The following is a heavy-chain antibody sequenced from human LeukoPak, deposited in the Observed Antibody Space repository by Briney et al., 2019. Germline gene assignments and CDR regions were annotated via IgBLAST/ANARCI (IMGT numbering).Heavy chain of an antibody. CDR3: ARGITMVRSTQYYMDV. V-gene: IGHV4-59*01. CDR2: IYYSGST. D-gene: IGHD3-10*01. Sequence: SETLSLTCTVSGGSISSYYWSWIRQPPGKGLEWIGYIYYSGSTNYNPSLKSRVTISVDTSKNQFSLKLSSVTAADTAVYYCARGITMVRSTQYYMDVWGKGTTVTISS. CDR1: GGSISSYY. J-gene: IGHJ6*03.